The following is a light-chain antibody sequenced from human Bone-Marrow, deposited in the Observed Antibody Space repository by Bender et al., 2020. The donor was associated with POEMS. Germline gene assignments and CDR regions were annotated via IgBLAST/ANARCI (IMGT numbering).Light chain of an antibody. V-gene: IGLV1-44*01. CDR2: INN. CDR3: AAWEDSLNGWV. Sequence: QSVLTQPPSASGTPGQRVTISCSGSSSNIGTNPVNWYQQLPGTAPKLLIYINNQRPSGVSNRFSGSKSGNTASLAISGLQSEDEADYYCAAWEDSLNGWVFGGGTTVTVL. J-gene: IGLJ3*02. CDR1: SSNIGTNP.